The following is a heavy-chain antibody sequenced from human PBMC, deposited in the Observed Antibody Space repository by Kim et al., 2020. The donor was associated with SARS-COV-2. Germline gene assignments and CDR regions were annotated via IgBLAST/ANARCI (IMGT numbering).Heavy chain of an antibody. D-gene: IGHD3-22*01. CDR2: INPSGGST. CDR1: GYTFTSYY. Sequence: ASVKVSCKASGYTFTSYYMHWVRQAPGQGLEWMGIINPSGGSTSYAQKFQGRVTMTRDTSTSTVYMELSSLRSEDTAVYYCARDLKDSSGYYSAPRRLFDYWGQGTLVTVSS. CDR3: ARDLKDSSGYYSAPRRLFDY. V-gene: IGHV1-46*01. J-gene: IGHJ4*02.